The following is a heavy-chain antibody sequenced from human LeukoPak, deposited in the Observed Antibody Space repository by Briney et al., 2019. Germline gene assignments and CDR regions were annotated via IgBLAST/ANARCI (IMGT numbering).Heavy chain of an antibody. J-gene: IGHJ3*02. CDR3: AREEVSFDM. D-gene: IGHD1-14*01. V-gene: IGHV1-2*02. CDR2: INPNSGGT. Sequence: GASVKVSCKASGYTFTDYYMDWVRQAPGQGLEWMGWINPNSGGTKYAQKFQGRVTMTRDTSISTAYMELRRLRSDDTGVYYCAREEVSFDMWGQGTMVTVSS. CDR1: GYTFTDYY.